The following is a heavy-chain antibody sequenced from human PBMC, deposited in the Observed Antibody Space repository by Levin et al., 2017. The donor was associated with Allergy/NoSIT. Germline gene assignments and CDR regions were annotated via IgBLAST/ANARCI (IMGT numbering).Heavy chain of an antibody. Sequence: GGSLRLSCAASGFTFSNYGMHWVRQAPGKGLEWVSLISPDSSQTYYADSVRGRFTISRDNSKNTLSLQMNNLRTEDTAVYFCAKDYQGYINYWGQGTLVTVSS. D-gene: IGHD3-16*02. CDR2: ISPDSSQT. CDR3: AKDYQGYINY. V-gene: IGHV3-30*18. J-gene: IGHJ4*02. CDR1: GFTFSNYG.